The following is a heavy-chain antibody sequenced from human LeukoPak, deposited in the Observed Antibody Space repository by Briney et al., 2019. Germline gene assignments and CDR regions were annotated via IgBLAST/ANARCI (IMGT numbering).Heavy chain of an antibody. V-gene: IGHV3-33*01. CDR3: ARGMYYYDSSGYLY. CDR2: IWFDGSNK. J-gene: IGHJ3*01. CDR1: GFTFSSYG. Sequence: GSLRLSCAASGFTFSSYGMHWVRQAPGKGLEWVAVIWFDGSNKYYADSVKGRFTISRDNSKNTLYLQMNSLRAEDTAVYYCARGMYYYDSSGYLYWGQGTMVTVSS. D-gene: IGHD3-22*01.